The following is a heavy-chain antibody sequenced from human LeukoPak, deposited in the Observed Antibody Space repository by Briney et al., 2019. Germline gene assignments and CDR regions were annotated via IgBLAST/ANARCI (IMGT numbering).Heavy chain of an antibody. CDR1: GGSISSSSYY. Sequence: SETLSLTCTVSGGSISSSSYYWGWLRQPPGKGLEWIGSIYYSGSTYYNPSLKSRVTISVDTSKNQFSLKLSSVTAADTAVYYCARHQVYYDFWSGPDYWGQGTLVTVSS. CDR2: IYYSGST. CDR3: ARHQVYYDFWSGPDY. J-gene: IGHJ4*02. V-gene: IGHV4-39*01. D-gene: IGHD3-3*01.